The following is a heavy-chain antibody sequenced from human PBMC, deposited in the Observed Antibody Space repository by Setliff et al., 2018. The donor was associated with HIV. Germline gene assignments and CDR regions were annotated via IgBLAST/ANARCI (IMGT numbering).Heavy chain of an antibody. V-gene: IGHV1-2*06. Sequence: ASVKVSCKASGYTFTGYYIHWVRQAPGQGLEWMGRISPNSGGTNYAQNFHGRVTMTRDTSISTAYMELSRLRSDDTAVYYCARVATITLPFDYWGQGTLVTVSS. CDR2: ISPNSGGT. CDR3: ARVATITLPFDY. D-gene: IGHD5-12*01. J-gene: IGHJ4*02. CDR1: GYTFTGYY.